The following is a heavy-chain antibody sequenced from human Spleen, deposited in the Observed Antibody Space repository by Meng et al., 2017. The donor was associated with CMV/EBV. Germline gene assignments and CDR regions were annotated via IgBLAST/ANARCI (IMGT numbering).Heavy chain of an antibody. D-gene: IGHD3-3*01. J-gene: IGHJ6*02. Sequence: GGSLRLSCAASGFTFDDYAMHWVRQAPGKGLEWVSGISWNSGSIGYADSVKGRFTISRDNAKNTVYLQMNSLRTEDTAVYHCARVRVAYYYYYGMDVWGQGTTVTVSS. CDR2: ISWNSGSI. V-gene: IGHV3-9*01. CDR1: GFTFDDYA. CDR3: ARVRVAYYYYYGMDV.